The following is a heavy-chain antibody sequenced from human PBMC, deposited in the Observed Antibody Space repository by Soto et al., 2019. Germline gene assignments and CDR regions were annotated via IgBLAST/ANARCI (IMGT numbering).Heavy chain of an antibody. CDR3: ARDLSDYGDYAFDY. CDR1: GGSISSYY. V-gene: IGHV4-4*07. Sequence: SETLSLTCTVSGGSISSYYWSWIRQPAGKGLEWIGRIYTSGSTNYNPSLKSRVTMSVDTSKNQFSLKLNSVTAADTAVYYCARDLSDYGDYAFDYWGQGTLVTVSS. J-gene: IGHJ4*02. D-gene: IGHD4-17*01. CDR2: IYTSGST.